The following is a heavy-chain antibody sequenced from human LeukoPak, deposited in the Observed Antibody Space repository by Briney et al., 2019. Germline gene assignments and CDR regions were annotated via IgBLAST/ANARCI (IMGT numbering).Heavy chain of an antibody. D-gene: IGHD3-22*01. Sequence: SVKVSCKASGGTFNSYAISWVRQAPGQGLEWMGRIIPIFGIANYAKKFQGRVTITADKSTSTAYMELSSLRSEDTAVYYCAREMYYYDSSGYYSFDYWGQGTLVTVSS. CDR2: IIPIFGIA. V-gene: IGHV1-69*04. J-gene: IGHJ4*02. CDR1: GGTFNSYA. CDR3: AREMYYYDSSGYYSFDY.